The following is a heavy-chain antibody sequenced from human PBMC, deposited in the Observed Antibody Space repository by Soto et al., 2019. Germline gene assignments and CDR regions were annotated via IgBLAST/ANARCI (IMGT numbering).Heavy chain of an antibody. J-gene: IGHJ4*02. V-gene: IGHV1-18*01. Sequence: QVRLVQSGAAVKKPGASVKVSCKASGYMFTSYGISWVRQAPGQGLEWMGWINGFNGKTNYAQNLQGRVTMTTDTSTNTDYMELRSLRSDDTALYYCARGRSTWDFWGQGTLVTVSS. CDR2: INGFNGKT. CDR3: ARGRSTWDF. CDR1: GYMFTSYG. D-gene: IGHD2-2*01.